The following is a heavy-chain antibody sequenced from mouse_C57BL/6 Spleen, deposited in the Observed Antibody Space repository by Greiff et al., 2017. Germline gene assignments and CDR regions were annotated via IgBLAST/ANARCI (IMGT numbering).Heavy chain of an antibody. CDR1: GFNIKDYY. D-gene: IGHD2-5*01. CDR2: IDPEDGDT. CDR3: TTRVNGYAMDY. J-gene: IGHJ4*01. V-gene: IGHV14-1*01. Sequence: EVQLQQSGAELVRPGASVKLSCTASGFNIKDYYMNWVKQRPEQGLEWIGRIDPEDGDTEYAPKFQGKATMTADTSSNTAYLQLSSLTSEDTAVYYCTTRVNGYAMDYWGQGTSVTVSS.